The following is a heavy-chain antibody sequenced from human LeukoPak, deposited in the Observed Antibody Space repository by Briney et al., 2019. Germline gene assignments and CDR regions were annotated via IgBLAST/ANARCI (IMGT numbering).Heavy chain of an antibody. D-gene: IGHD5-12*01. CDR3: ARDGYLFDY. CDR1: GYTFTNYY. Sequence: ASVKVSCKASGYTFTNYYIHWVRLAPGQGLEWMGIINPSGGGTKYAQSFQGRVTMTRDTSTSTVYMELSSLRSEDTAVYYCARDGYLFDYWGQGTLVTISS. CDR2: INPSGGGT. J-gene: IGHJ4*02. V-gene: IGHV1-46*01.